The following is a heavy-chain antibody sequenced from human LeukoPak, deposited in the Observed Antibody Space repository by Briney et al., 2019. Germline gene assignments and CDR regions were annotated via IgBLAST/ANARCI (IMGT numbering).Heavy chain of an antibody. CDR2: ITWNSDTI. Sequence: GGSLRLSCAASGFTFDDHAMYWVRQASGKGPEWVAGITWNSDTIDYADSVKGRFTISRDNAKKSLYLQMNSLGAEDTALYHCVKGLSSYCDGGTCYPYGMDVWGPGTTVTVSS. D-gene: IGHD2-15*01. CDR3: VKGLSSYCDGGTCYPYGMDV. CDR1: GFTFDDHA. J-gene: IGHJ6*02. V-gene: IGHV3-9*01.